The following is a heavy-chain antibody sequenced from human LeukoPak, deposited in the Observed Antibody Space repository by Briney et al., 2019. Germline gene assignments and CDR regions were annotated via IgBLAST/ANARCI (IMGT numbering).Heavy chain of an antibody. CDR1: GFTFSRHA. CDR3: AKDITSYYYPYYGMDV. Sequence: QAGRSLRLSCAASGFTFSRHAMSWVRQAPGKGLEWVSAITGSGDSTYYADSVKGRFTISRDNSKNSLYLQMNNLRAEDTAIYYCAKDITSYYYPYYGMDVWGQGTTVTVSS. V-gene: IGHV3-23*01. J-gene: IGHJ6*02. CDR2: ITGSGDST. D-gene: IGHD1-20*01.